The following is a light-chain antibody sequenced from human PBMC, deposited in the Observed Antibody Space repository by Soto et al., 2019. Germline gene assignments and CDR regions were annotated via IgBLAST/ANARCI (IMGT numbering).Light chain of an antibody. J-gene: IGKJ4*01. V-gene: IGKV3-11*01. CDR2: DAS. CDR1: QSVSSY. Sequence: EIVLTQSPATLSLSPGERATLSCRASQSVSSYLAWYQQKPVQAHRLLIYDASNRATGIPARFSGSGSGTDFTPTISRLEPEDFAFYYCQQRSNWPLTFGGGTKVEIK. CDR3: QQRSNWPLT.